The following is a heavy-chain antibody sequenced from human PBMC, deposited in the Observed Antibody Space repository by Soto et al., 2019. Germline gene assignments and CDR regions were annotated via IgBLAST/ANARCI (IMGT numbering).Heavy chain of an antibody. D-gene: IGHD4-17*01. Sequence: QLQLQESGSGLVKPSQTLSLTCAVSGGSISSGGYSWTWIRQPPGKALEWIGYIYHSGRAYYNPSITSRVSIAVDRSKNQFSLKLSSVTSADTAVYYCARAHYGDYGYGMDVWGQGTTVTVSS. CDR3: ARAHYGDYGYGMDV. J-gene: IGHJ6*02. V-gene: IGHV4-30-2*01. CDR1: GGSISSGGYS. CDR2: IYHSGRA.